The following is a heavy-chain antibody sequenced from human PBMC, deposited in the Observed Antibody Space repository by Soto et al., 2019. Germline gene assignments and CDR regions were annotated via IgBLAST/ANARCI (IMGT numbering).Heavy chain of an antibody. CDR2: ISGSGSRT. CDR3: AKENAFSN. D-gene: IGHD4-4*01. CDR1: GFTFSTYA. Sequence: EVQLLESGGGLVPPGGSLRLSCAASGFTFSTYAMNWVRQAPGKGLEWVSGISGSGSRTYYTDSVKGRFSISRDISKNTVYLQMNTLRDEDTAVYYCAKENAFSNWGQGTLVTVSS. V-gene: IGHV3-23*01. J-gene: IGHJ4*02.